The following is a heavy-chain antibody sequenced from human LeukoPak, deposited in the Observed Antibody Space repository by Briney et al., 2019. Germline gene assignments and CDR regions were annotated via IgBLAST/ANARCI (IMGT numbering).Heavy chain of an antibody. V-gene: IGHV3-21*01. J-gene: IGHJ3*02. Sequence: GGSLRLSCAASGFTFCSYSMNWVRQAPGKGLEWVSSISSSSSYIYYTNSVKGRFTISSDNANNSLNLQMNSLRAEDTAVYYCARTRLIGFTRVGAFDIWGQGTMVTVSS. D-gene: IGHD3-10*01. CDR2: ISSSSSYI. CDR1: GFTFCSYS. CDR3: ARTRLIGFTRVGAFDI.